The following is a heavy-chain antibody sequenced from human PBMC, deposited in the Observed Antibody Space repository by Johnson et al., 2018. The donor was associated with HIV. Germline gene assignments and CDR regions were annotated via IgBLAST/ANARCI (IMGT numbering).Heavy chain of an antibody. J-gene: IGHJ3*02. D-gene: IGHD6-6*01. V-gene: IGHV3-20*04. Sequence: VKLVESGGGLIQPGGSLRLSCAASGFTVSSNYMSWVRQAPGKGLEWVSGISWNGGSTGYADSVKGRFTISRDNAKNSLYLQMNSLRAEDTALYYCARDRRSIAARPGAAFDIWGQGTMVTVSS. CDR2: SWNGGST. CDR3: ARDRRSIAARPGAAFDI. CDR1: GFTVSSNY.